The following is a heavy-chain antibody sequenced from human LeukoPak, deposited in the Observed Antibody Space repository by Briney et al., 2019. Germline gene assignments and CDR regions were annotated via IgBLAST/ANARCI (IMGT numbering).Heavy chain of an antibody. Sequence: SETLSLTCTVSGGSISSYYWSWIRQPPGKGLEWIGYIYYGGSTNYNPSLKSRVTISVDTSKNQFSLKLSSVTAADTAVYYCARRRWLQPLGYYYYYMDVWGKGTTVTVSS. CDR2: IYYGGST. D-gene: IGHD5-24*01. CDR1: GGSISSYY. V-gene: IGHV4-59*01. CDR3: ARRRWLQPLGYYYYYMDV. J-gene: IGHJ6*03.